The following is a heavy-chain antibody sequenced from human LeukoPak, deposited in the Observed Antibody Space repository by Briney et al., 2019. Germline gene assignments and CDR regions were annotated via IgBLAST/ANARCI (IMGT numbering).Heavy chain of an antibody. V-gene: IGHV3-11*06. CDR1: GFTFSDYY. CDR3: ARDIWEVAAGARLDY. D-gene: IGHD2-15*01. Sequence: GGSLRLSCAASGFTFSDYYMSWIRQAPGKGLEWVSYISGSSKYINYADSVKGRFTISRDNAKNSLYLQMNSLRAEDTAVYYCARDIWEVAAGARLDYWGQGTLVSVSS. J-gene: IGHJ4*02. CDR2: ISGSSKYI.